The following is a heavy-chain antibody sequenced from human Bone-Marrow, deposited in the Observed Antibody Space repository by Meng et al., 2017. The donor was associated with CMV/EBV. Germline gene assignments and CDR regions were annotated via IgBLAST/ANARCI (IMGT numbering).Heavy chain of an antibody. CDR1: GFTFSSYW. Sequence: GGSLRLSCAASGFTFSSYWMHWVRQAPGKGLVWVSRINSDGSSTSYADSVKGRFTISRDNAKNTLYLQMNSLRAEDTAVYYCAKSSDFWSGYYYYYYGMDVWGQGTTVTVSS. D-gene: IGHD3-3*01. V-gene: IGHV3-74*01. CDR2: INSDGSST. J-gene: IGHJ6*02. CDR3: AKSSDFWSGYYYYYYGMDV.